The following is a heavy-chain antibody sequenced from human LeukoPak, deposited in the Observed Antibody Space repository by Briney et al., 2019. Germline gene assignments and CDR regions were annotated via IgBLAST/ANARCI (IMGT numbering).Heavy chain of an antibody. CDR3: ARARSRSYLSHYYYYGMDV. CDR2: IIPIFGTA. Sequence: GASVKVSCKASGGTFSSYAISWVRQAPGQGLEWMGGIIPIFGTANYAQKFQGRVTITADESTSTAYMELSSLRSEDTAVYYCARARSRSYLSHYYYYGMDVWGQGTTVTVSS. D-gene: IGHD1-26*01. CDR1: GGTFSSYA. V-gene: IGHV1-69*13. J-gene: IGHJ6*02.